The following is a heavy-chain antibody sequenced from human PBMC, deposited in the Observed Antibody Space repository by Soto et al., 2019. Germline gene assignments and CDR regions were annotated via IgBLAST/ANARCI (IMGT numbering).Heavy chain of an antibody. CDR1: GGSVSSGSYY. J-gene: IGHJ4*02. V-gene: IGHV4-30-4*01. Sequence: SETLSLTCTVSGGSVSSGSYYWSWIRQPPGKGLEWIGYIYYSGSTYYNPSLKSRVTISVDTSKNQFSLKLSSVTAADTAVYYCAREGSGWHGGVYWGQGTLVTVSS. D-gene: IGHD6-19*01. CDR2: IYYSGST. CDR3: AREGSGWHGGVY.